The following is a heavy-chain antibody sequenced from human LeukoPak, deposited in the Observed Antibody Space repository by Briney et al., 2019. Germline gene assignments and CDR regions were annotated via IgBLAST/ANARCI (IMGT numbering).Heavy chain of an antibody. V-gene: IGHV3-74*01. Sequence: GGSLRLSCAASGFTFSSYWMHWVRQAPGKGLVWVSRINSDGSSTSYADSVKGRFTISRDNSKNTLYLQMNSLRAEDTAVYYCARDGPGGSFDYWGQGTLVTVSS. CDR1: GFTFSSYW. D-gene: IGHD3-10*01. J-gene: IGHJ4*02. CDR3: ARDGPGGSFDY. CDR2: INSDGSST.